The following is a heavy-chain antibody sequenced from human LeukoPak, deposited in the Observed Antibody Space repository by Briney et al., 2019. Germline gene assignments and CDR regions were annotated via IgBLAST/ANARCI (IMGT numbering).Heavy chain of an antibody. CDR2: IYYSGST. D-gene: IGHD6-6*01. J-gene: IGHJ3*02. CDR1: GASISNYY. V-gene: IGHV4-59*01. Sequence: PSETLSLTCTVSGASISNYYWTWIRQPPGKGLEWIGYIYYSGSTNYRPSLKSRVTISVDTSKNQVSLRLRSVTAADTAVYYCARGLRNRSSGTRFDVFDTWGQGTMVTVSS. CDR3: ARGLRNRSSGTRFDVFDT.